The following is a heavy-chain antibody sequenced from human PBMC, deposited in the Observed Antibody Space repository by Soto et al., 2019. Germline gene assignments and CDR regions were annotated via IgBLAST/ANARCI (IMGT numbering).Heavy chain of an antibody. CDR2: IYSSGST. CDR1: GGSISSGGYY. V-gene: IGHV4-31*03. J-gene: IGHJ4*02. Sequence: QVQLQESGPGLVKPSQTLSLTCTVSGGSISSGGYYWSWIRQHPGKGLEWIGYIYSSGSTYYNPSPKSRVTISVETSKNHFSLKLSSVTAADTAVYYCARERPSVKGNYFDYWGQGTLVTVSS. CDR3: ARERPSVKGNYFDY. D-gene: IGHD3-10*01.